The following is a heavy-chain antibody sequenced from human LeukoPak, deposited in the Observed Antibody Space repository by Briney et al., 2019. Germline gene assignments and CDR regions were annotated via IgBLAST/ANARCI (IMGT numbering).Heavy chain of an antibody. D-gene: IGHD3-22*01. Sequence: PGGSLRLSCAASGFTFSDYYMSWIRQAPGKGLEWVSYISSSGSTIYYADSVKGRFTISRDNAKNSLYLQMNSLRAEDTAVYYCAKSLVWDYYDSSGYYYFDYWGQGTLVTVSS. CDR2: ISSSGSTI. J-gene: IGHJ4*02. CDR3: AKSLVWDYYDSSGYYYFDY. V-gene: IGHV3-11*01. CDR1: GFTFSDYY.